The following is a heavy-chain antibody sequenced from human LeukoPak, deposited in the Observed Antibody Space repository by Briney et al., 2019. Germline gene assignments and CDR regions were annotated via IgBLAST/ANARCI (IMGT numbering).Heavy chain of an antibody. J-gene: IGHJ5*02. CDR3: ARDRGGRCRELA. CDR2: IGPSSGDI. V-gene: IGHV3-21*01. CDR1: GFTFRIYS. Sequence: GGSLRLSCAASGFTFRIYSMNWVRQAPGTGLEWVSSIGPSSGDIHYADSVKGRFTISRDNGKNSLYLQMNSLRAEDTAVYYCARDRGGRCRELAWGQGTQVTVSS. D-gene: IGHD1-26*01.